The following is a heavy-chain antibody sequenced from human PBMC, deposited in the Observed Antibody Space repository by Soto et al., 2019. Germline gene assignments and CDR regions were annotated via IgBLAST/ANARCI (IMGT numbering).Heavy chain of an antibody. CDR2: IYHSGST. J-gene: IGHJ5*02. CDR3: AGVRGPYCGGECYPPTPNWFDP. V-gene: IGHV4-30-2*01. Sequence: QLQLQESGSGLVKPSQTLSLTCAVSGGSISSGGYSWSWIRQPPGKGLEWIGYIYHSGSTYYKPSLNSRITISVARSKNQFSLKLSSVTAADSAVYYCAGVRGPYCGGECYPPTPNWFDPWGQGTLVTVSS. D-gene: IGHD2-21*01. CDR1: GGSISSGGYS.